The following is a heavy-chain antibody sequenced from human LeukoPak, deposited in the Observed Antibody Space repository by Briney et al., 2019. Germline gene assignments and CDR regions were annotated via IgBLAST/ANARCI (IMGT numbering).Heavy chain of an antibody. D-gene: IGHD3-10*01. J-gene: IGHJ4*02. CDR3: ASLYYGSGSYYCH. Sequence: GSSVKVSCKASGYTLTGYYMLWVRQAPRQGLEGMGWINPNSCGTNYAQKFQGRVTMTRDTSISPAYMELSRLRSDDWAVYCGASLYYGSGSYYCHWGQGTLVTVSS. CDR2: INPNSCGT. CDR1: GYTLTGYY. V-gene: IGHV1-2*02.